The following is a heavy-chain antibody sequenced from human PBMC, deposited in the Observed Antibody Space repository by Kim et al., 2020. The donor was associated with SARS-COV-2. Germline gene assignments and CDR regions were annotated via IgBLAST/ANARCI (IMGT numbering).Heavy chain of an antibody. D-gene: IGHD3-10*01. V-gene: IGHV2-70*01. CDR1: GFSLSTSGMC. Sequence: SGPTLVNPTQTLTLTCTFSGFSLSTSGMCVSWIRQPPGKALEWLALIDWDDDKYYSSSLKTRLTISKDTSKNQVVLTMTNMDPVDTATYYCARTPMVRGVLYFQHWGQGTLVTVSS. J-gene: IGHJ1*01. CDR3: ARTPMVRGVLYFQH. CDR2: IDWDDDK.